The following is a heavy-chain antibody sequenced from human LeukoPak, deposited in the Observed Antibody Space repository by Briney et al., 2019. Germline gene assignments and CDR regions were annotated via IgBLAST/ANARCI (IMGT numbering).Heavy chain of an antibody. CDR1: GGSINSYY. V-gene: IGHV4-4*07. D-gene: IGHD3-10*01. Sequence: SETLSLTCTVSGGSINSYYWSWIRQPAGKGLEWIGRIYTSGSTNYNPSLKSRVTMSVDTSKNQFSLKLSSVTAADTAVYYCAREGYYGSGSYGHFDPWGQGTLVTVSS. J-gene: IGHJ5*02. CDR2: IYTSGST. CDR3: AREGYYGSGSYGHFDP.